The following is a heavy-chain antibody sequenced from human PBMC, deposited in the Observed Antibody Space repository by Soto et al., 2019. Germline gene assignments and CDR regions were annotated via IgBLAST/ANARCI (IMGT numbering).Heavy chain of an antibody. J-gene: IGHJ2*01. CDR2: IYFGGST. Sequence: QLQLHESGPGLVKPSETLSLTCTVSGGSISSSSYYWGWIRQLPGKGLEWIGNIYFGGSTYYNSSLKSRVTISIDTSQNQFSLQLSSVTAADTAVYSCARPRGTMVRGLIPWYFDLWGRCTLVTVSS. CDR1: GGSISSSSYY. CDR3: ARPRGTMVRGLIPWYFDL. V-gene: IGHV4-39*01. D-gene: IGHD3-10*01.